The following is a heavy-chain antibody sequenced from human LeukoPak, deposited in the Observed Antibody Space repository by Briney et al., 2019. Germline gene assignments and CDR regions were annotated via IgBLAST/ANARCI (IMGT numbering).Heavy chain of an antibody. D-gene: IGHD3-9*01. CDR2: IIPILGIA. Sequence: GASVKVSCKASGGTFSSYAISWVQQAPGQGLEWMGRIIPILGIANYAQKFQGRVTITADKSTSTAYMELSSLRSEDTAVYYCARNYDILTGYYFDYWGQGTLVTVSS. CDR3: ARNYDILTGYYFDY. CDR1: GGTFSSYA. V-gene: IGHV1-69*04. J-gene: IGHJ4*02.